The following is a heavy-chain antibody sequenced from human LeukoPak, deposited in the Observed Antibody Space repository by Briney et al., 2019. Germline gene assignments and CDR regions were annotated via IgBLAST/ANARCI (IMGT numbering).Heavy chain of an antibody. CDR3: VRGQGYCSGGSCYYNAFDI. D-gene: IGHD2-15*01. Sequence: SVKVSCKASGGTFSSYAISWVRQAPGQGLEWMGRIIPIFGIANYAQKFQGRVTITADKSTSTAYMELSSLRSEDTAVYYCVRGQGYCSGGSCYYNAFDIWGQGTMVTVSS. CDR1: GGTFSSYA. J-gene: IGHJ3*02. CDR2: IIPIFGIA. V-gene: IGHV1-69*04.